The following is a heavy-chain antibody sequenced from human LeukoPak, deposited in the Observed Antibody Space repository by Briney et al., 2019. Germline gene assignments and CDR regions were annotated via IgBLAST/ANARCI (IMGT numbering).Heavy chain of an antibody. CDR1: GYTFTSYA. D-gene: IGHD4-17*01. J-gene: IGHJ4*02. V-gene: IGHV1-3*01. CDR3: ARESYGDRIFDY. Sequence: ASVKVSCKASGYTFTSYAMHWVRPAPGQRLEWMGWINAGNGNTKYSQKFQGRVTITRDTSASTAYMELSSLRSEDTAVYYCARESYGDRIFDYWGQGTLVTVSS. CDR2: INAGNGNT.